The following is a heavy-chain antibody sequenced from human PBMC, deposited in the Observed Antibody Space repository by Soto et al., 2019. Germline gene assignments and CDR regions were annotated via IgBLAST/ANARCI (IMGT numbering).Heavy chain of an antibody. D-gene: IGHD3-22*01. J-gene: IGHJ4*02. V-gene: IGHV3-33*01. CDR2: IWYDGSNK. CDR1: GFTFSSYG. CDR3: ARDRYYYDSSGYPPAPDY. Sequence: GGSLRLSCAASGFTFSSYGMHWVRQAPGKGLEWVAVIWYDGSNKYYADSVKGRFTISRDNSKNTLYLQMNSLRAEDTAVYYCARDRYYYDSSGYPPAPDYWGQGTLVTVSS.